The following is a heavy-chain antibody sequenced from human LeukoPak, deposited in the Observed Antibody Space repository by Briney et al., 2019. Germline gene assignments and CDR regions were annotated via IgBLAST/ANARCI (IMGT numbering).Heavy chain of an antibody. CDR1: GFTFSNYG. CDR3: ARGVGATRAGYYYYMDV. CDR2: ISSSDTTI. Sequence: PGGSLRLSCAASGFTFSNYGMNWVRQAPGKGLEWVSYISSSDTTIYYADSVKGRFTISRDNAKNSLYLQMNSLRAEDTAVYYCARGVGATRAGYYYYMDVWGKGTTVTISS. D-gene: IGHD1-26*01. V-gene: IGHV3-48*04. J-gene: IGHJ6*03.